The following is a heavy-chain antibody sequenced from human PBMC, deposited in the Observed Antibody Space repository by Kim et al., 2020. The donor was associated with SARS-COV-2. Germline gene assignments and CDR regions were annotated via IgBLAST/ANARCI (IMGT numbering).Heavy chain of an antibody. CDR1: GGSISSGGYY. V-gene: IGHV4-31*03. J-gene: IGHJ6*02. Sequence: SETLSLTCTVSGGSISSGGYYWSWIRQHPGKGLEWIGYIYYSGSTYYNPSLKSRVTISVDTSKNQFSLKLSSVTAADTAVYYCARGHSSGWTQHYYGMDVWGQGTTVTVSS. CDR3: ARGHSSGWTQHYYGMDV. CDR2: IYYSGST. D-gene: IGHD6-19*01.